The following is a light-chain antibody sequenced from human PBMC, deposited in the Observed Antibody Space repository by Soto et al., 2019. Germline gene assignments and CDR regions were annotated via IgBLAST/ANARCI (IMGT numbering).Light chain of an antibody. V-gene: IGLV1-44*01. CDR1: SSNIGSNT. CDR3: QSYDNSLSGYV. J-gene: IGLJ1*01. Sequence: QSVLTQPPSASGTPGQRVTISCSGSSSNIGSNTVNWYQQLPGTAPKLLIYSNNQRPSGVPDRFSGSKSGTSASLAITGLQAEDEADYYCQSYDNSLSGYVFGTGTKVTVL. CDR2: SNN.